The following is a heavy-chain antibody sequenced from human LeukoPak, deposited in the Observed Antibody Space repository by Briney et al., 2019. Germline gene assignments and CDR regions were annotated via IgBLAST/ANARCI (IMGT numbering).Heavy chain of an antibody. Sequence: ASVKVSCKASGYTFTSYGISWVRQAPGQGLEWMGWISAYNGNTNYAQKLQGRVTMTTDTSTSTAYMELRSLRSDDTAVYYCARDVAPTMITFGGVISLGFDYWGQGTLVTVSS. CDR2: ISAYNGNT. V-gene: IGHV1-18*01. CDR1: GYTFTSYG. CDR3: ARDVAPTMITFGGVISLGFDY. J-gene: IGHJ4*02. D-gene: IGHD3-16*02.